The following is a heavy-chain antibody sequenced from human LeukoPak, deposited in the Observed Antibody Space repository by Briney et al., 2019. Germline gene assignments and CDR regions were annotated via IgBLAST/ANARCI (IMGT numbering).Heavy chain of an antibody. CDR2: IYYSGST. Sequence: PSETPSLTCTVSGGSISSHYWSWIRQPPGKGLEWIGYIYYSGSTNYNPSLKNRLTISVGTSNNQFSLKLSSVTAADTAVYYYSRVIVDIYYYYYYMDVWGKGTTVTVSS. CDR3: SRVIVDIYYYYYYMDV. V-gene: IGHV4-59*11. CDR1: GGSISSHY. D-gene: IGHD3-22*01. J-gene: IGHJ6*03.